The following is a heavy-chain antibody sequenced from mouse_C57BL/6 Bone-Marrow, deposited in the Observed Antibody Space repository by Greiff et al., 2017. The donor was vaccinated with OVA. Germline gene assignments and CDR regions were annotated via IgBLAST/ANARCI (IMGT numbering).Heavy chain of an antibody. Sequence: EVMLVESEGGLVQPGSSMKLSCTASGFTFSDYYMAWVRPVPEKGLEWVANINYDGSSTYYLDSLKSRFIISRDNAKNILYLQMSSLKSEDTATYYCAVLGEDAMDYWGQGTSVTVSS. D-gene: IGHD1-1*01. V-gene: IGHV5-16*01. CDR2: INYDGSST. J-gene: IGHJ4*01. CDR1: GFTFSDYY. CDR3: AVLGEDAMDY.